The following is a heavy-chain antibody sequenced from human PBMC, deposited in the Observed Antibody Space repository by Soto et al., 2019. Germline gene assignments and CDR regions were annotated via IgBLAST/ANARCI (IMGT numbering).Heavy chain of an antibody. CDR3: AKDHCSSTSCYVGNGMDV. CDR2: ISGSGGST. J-gene: IGHJ6*02. Sequence: GGSLRLSCAASGFTFSSYAMSWVRRAPGKGLEWVSAISGSGGSTYYADSVKGRFTISRDNSKSTLYLQMNSPRAEDTAVYYCAKDHCSSTSCYVGNGMDVWGQGTTVTVSS. D-gene: IGHD2-2*01. CDR1: GFTFSSYA. V-gene: IGHV3-23*01.